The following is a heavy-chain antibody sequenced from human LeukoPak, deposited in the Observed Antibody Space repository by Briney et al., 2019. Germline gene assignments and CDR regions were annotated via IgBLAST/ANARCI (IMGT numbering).Heavy chain of an antibody. Sequence: SQTLSLTCTVSGGSISSGNYYWSWIRQPAGKGLEWIGRIYTSGGTNCNPSLESRVTILIDTPKNQFSLRLSSVTAADTAVYYCARSYSSSWYSSFDIWGHGTMVTVSS. J-gene: IGHJ3*02. V-gene: IGHV4-61*02. CDR1: GGSISSGNYY. CDR3: ARSYSSSWYSSFDI. D-gene: IGHD6-13*01. CDR2: IYTSGGT.